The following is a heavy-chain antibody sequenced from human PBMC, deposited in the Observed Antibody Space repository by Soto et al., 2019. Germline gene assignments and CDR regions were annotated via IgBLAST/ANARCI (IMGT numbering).Heavy chain of an antibody. V-gene: IGHV3-30*18. CDR3: AKDHGDYDYYYGMDV. CDR2: ISYDGSNK. Sequence: QVQLVESGGGVVQPGRSLRLSCAASGFTFSSYGMHWVRQAPGKGLEWVAVISYDGSNKYYADSVKGRFTISRDNSKNTLYLQMNSLRAEDTAVYYCAKDHGDYDYYYGMDVWGQGTTVTVSS. J-gene: IGHJ6*02. D-gene: IGHD4-17*01. CDR1: GFTFSSYG.